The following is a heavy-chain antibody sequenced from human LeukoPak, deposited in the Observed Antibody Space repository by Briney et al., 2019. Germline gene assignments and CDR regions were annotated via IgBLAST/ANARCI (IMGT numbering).Heavy chain of an antibody. Sequence: SETLSLTCAVSGGSISSYYWSWIRQPPGKGLEWIGYIYYSGSTNYNPSLKSRVTISVDTSKNQFSLKLSSVTAADTAVYYCARDPGGGYKDDALDIWGQGTMVTVSS. CDR2: IYYSGST. D-gene: IGHD3-16*01. V-gene: IGHV4-59*01. J-gene: IGHJ3*02. CDR3: ARDPGGGYKDDALDI. CDR1: GGSISSYY.